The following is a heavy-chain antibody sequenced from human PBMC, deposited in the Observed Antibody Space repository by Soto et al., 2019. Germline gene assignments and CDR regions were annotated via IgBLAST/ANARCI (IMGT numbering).Heavy chain of an antibody. Sequence: EVQLVESGGGLVQPGRSLRLSCVASGFTFDDYAMHWVRQVPGKGLEWVSGISWNGATMGYGDSVKGRFTISRDNTKNSLYLQMNSLRPEDTAFYYCAKDNVGYYDSSGNFEYWGQGTLVTVSS. V-gene: IGHV3-9*01. J-gene: IGHJ4*02. CDR1: GFTFDDYA. D-gene: IGHD3-22*01. CDR3: AKDNVGYYDSSGNFEY. CDR2: ISWNGATM.